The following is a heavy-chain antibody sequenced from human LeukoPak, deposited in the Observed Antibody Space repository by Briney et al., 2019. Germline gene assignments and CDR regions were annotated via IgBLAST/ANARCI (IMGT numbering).Heavy chain of an antibody. V-gene: IGHV5-51*01. CDR3: ARFVDTAMVNWFDP. Sequence: GESLKISCKGSGYSFRSYWIGWVRQMPGKGLEWMGIIYPGDSNAKYSPSFEGQVTISADKSSNTAYLQWSSLKASDTAMYYCARFVDTAMVNWFDPWGQGTLVTVSS. J-gene: IGHJ5*02. CDR2: IYPGDSNA. CDR1: GYSFRSYW. D-gene: IGHD5-18*01.